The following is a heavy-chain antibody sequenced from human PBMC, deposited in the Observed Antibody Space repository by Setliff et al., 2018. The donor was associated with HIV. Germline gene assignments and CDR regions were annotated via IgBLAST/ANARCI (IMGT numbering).Heavy chain of an antibody. Sequence: SETLSLTCSVSGYSISSGYYWSWVRQSPGKGLEWIATIHHTGITYYNPSLDSRVAISVDTSTNHFSLRLTSVTAADTAVYYCARGYGGGYYFDYWGQGTLVTVSS. J-gene: IGHJ4*02. D-gene: IGHD2-15*01. V-gene: IGHV4-38-2*02. CDR2: IHHTGIT. CDR1: GYSISSGYY. CDR3: ARGYGGGYYFDY.